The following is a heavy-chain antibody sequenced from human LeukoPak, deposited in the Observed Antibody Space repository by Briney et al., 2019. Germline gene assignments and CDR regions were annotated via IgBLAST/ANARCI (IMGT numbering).Heavy chain of an antibody. CDR3: ARGLLILPDWNYPYFDY. CDR1: GGTFSSYA. CDR2: IIPIFGTA. V-gene: IGHV1-69*13. J-gene: IGHJ4*02. Sequence: SVKVSCKASGGTFSSYAISWVRQAPGQGPEWMGGIIPIFGTANYAQKFQGRVTITADESTSTAYMELSSLRSEDTAVYYCARGLLILPDWNYPYFDYWGQGTLVTVSS. D-gene: IGHD1-7*01.